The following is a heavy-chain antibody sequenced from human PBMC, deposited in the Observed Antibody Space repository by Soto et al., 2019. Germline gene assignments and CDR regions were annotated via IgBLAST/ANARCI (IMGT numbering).Heavy chain of an antibody. CDR2: INHSGSN. V-gene: IGHV4-34*01. CDR3: AIDPPKYCSGGSCYRGFSDY. D-gene: IGHD2-15*01. CDR1: GGSFSGYY. J-gene: IGHJ4*02. Sequence: SETLSLTCAGYGGSFSGYYWSWIRQPPGKGLEWIGEINHSGSNNYNPSLKSRVTISVDTSKNQFSLKLSSVTAADTAVYYCAIDPPKYCSGGSCYRGFSDYWGQGTLVTVSS.